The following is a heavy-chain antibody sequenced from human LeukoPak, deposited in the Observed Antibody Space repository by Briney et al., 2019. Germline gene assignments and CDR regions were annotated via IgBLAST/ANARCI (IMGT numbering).Heavy chain of an antibody. Sequence: ASVKVSCKASGYTFTSYYIHWMRQAPGQGLEWVGPINPNSGGSHYARRFQGRVTMTSDTSINTGYMELTSLTTDDTAVYYCARGPRYGESGYDLGPYWGQGTLVTVSS. D-gene: IGHD5-12*01. CDR3: ARGPRYGESGYDLGPY. V-gene: IGHV1-2*06. J-gene: IGHJ4*02. CDR2: INPNSGGS. CDR1: GYTFTSYY.